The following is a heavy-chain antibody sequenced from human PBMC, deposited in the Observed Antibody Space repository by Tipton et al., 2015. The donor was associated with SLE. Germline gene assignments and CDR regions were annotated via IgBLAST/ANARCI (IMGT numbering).Heavy chain of an antibody. V-gene: IGHV4-38-2*01. CDR1: GYSISTGYY. CDR3: ARRYDFWSGYYSH. CDR2: VFHSGST. D-gene: IGHD3-3*01. J-gene: IGHJ4*02. Sequence: TLSLTCAVSGYSISTGYYWGWIRQPPGKGLEWIGEVFHSGSTNYNPSLKSRVTISVDTSKNQFSLKLSSVIAADTAVYYCARRYDFWSGYYSHWGQGTLVTVSS.